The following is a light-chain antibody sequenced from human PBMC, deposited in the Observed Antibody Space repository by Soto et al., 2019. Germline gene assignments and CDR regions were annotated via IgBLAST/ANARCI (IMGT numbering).Light chain of an antibody. CDR1: SSDVGKYDY. V-gene: IGLV2-8*01. CDR2: EVS. CDR3: SSYAGSNKSV. J-gene: IGLJ1*01. Sequence: QSALTQPPSASGSPGQSVTISCTGTSSDVGKYDYVSWFQHHPGKAPKLMIYEVSKRPSGVPDRFSGSKSGNTASLTVSGLQPEDEADYYCSSYAGSNKSVFGTGTKLTVL.